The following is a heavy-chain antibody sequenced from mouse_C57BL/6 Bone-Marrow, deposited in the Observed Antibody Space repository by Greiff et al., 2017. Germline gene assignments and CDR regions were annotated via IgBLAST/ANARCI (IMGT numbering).Heavy chain of an antibody. J-gene: IGHJ3*01. Sequence: EVQLQQSGPELVKPGDSVKISCKASGYSFTGYFMNWVMQSHGKSLEWIGRINPYNGDTVYNQKFKSKATLTVDKSSSTAYMQLSSLTSEDSAVYYCARGTNWECGFAYWGQGTLVTVSA. CDR2: INPYNGDT. CDR1: GYSFTGYF. D-gene: IGHD4-1*01. V-gene: IGHV1-20*01. CDR3: ARGTNWECGFAY.